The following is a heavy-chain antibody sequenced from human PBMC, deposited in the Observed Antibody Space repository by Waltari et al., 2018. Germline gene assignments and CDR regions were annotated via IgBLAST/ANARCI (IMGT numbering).Heavy chain of an antibody. CDR2: IYHSGST. Sequence: QVQLQESGPGLVKPSETLSLTCTVSGYSISSGYYWGWIRQPPGKGLEWIGSIYHSGSTYYNPSLKSRVTISVDTSKNQFSLKLSSVTAADTAVYYCARVGLTYYDYVWGSYHSYNWFDPWGQGTLVTVSS. J-gene: IGHJ5*02. CDR3: ARVGLTYYDYVWGSYHSYNWFDP. CDR1: GYSISSGYY. D-gene: IGHD3-16*02. V-gene: IGHV4-38-2*02.